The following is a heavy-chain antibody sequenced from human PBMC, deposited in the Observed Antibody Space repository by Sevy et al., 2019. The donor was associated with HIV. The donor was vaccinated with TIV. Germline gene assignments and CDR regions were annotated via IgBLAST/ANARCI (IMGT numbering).Heavy chain of an antibody. Sequence: ASVKVPCKVSGSTLSRLSMHWVRQVPGKGLEWMGSFDPEDGETIYARKFQGRVSMTEDTSTDTAYMELSSLRSEDTAVYYCATTKDYYESYGSPFDYWGQGTLVTVSS. CDR1: GSTLSRLS. D-gene: IGHD3-22*01. V-gene: IGHV1-24*01. J-gene: IGHJ4*02. CDR2: FDPEDGET. CDR3: ATTKDYYESYGSPFDY.